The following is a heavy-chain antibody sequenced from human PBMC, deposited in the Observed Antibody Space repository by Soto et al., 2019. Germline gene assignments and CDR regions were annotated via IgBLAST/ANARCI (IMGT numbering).Heavy chain of an antibody. Sequence: QPGGSLRLSCAASGFTFSSYSMSWVRQAPGKGLEWVSGFRTGGDDATTYYADSVKGRFTISRDNSKNTLFLQMNSLRAEDTAVYHCAFGNLSYYFDYWGQGTPVTVSS. V-gene: IGHV3-23*01. CDR3: AFGNLSYYFDY. CDR1: GFTFSSYS. CDR2: FRTGGDDATT. D-gene: IGHD3-16*01. J-gene: IGHJ4*02.